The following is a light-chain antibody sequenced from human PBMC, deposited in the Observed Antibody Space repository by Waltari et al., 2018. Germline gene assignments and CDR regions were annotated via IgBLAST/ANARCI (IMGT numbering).Light chain of an antibody. CDR2: LGS. CDR3: MQALQGVT. J-gene: IGKJ3*01. CDR1: QSLLHSNGYNY. V-gene: IGKV2-28*01. Sequence: DIVMTQSPLSLPVTPGEPASISCRSSQSLLHSNGYNYLDWYLQKPGQSPQLLIYLGSNRASGVPYRFSGSGSGTDFTLKISRVEAEDVGVYYCMQALQGVTFGPGTKVDIK.